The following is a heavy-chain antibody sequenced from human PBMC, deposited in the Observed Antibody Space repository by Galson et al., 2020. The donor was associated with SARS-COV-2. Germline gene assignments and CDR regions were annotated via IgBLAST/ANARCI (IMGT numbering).Heavy chain of an antibody. D-gene: IGHD5-12*01. CDR1: GFTFSSYG. CDR3: ARSQWLRGAFDI. CDR2: ISYDGSNK. V-gene: IGHV3-30*03. Sequence: GESLKISCDASGFTFSSYGMHWVRQAPGKGLEWVAVISYDGSNKYYADSVKGRFTISRDNSKNTLYLQMNSLRAEDTAVYYCARSQWLRGAFDIWGQGTMVTVSS. J-gene: IGHJ3*02.